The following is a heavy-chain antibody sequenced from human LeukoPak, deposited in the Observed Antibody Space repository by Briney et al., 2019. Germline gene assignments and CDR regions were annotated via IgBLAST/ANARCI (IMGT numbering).Heavy chain of an antibody. J-gene: IGHJ4*02. V-gene: IGHV4-59*01. CDR1: GCSISSYY. CDR2: IYYSGST. Sequence: SETLSLTCTVSGCSISSYYWSWIRQPPGKGLEWIGYIYYSGSTNYNPSLKSRVTISVDTSKNQFSLKLSSVTAADTAVYYCASLARGRGYWGQGTLVTVSS. CDR3: ASLARGRGY. D-gene: IGHD5-24*01.